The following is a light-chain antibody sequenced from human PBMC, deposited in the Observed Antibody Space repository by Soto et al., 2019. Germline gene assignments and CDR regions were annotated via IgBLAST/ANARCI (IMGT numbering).Light chain of an antibody. J-gene: IGKJ1*01. CDR2: DAS. Sequence: DIQMTQSPSTLSASVGDRVTITCRASQSISSWLAWYQQKPGKAPKLLIYDASSLESGVPSRFSGSGSGTEFTLTISSLQPDDFATYYCQQYNRYRTFGQGTTV. CDR3: QQYNRYRT. CDR1: QSISSW. V-gene: IGKV1-5*01.